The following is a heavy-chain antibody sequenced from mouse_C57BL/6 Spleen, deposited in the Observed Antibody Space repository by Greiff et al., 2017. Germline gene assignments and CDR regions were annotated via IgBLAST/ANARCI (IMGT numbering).Heavy chain of an antibody. CDR2: FYPGSGSI. V-gene: IGHV1-62-2*01. D-gene: IGHD2-5*01. CDR3: ARHEERRHSNSGYFDV. Sequence: VQLQQSGAELVKPGASVKLSCKASGYTFTESTIHLVKQRSGQGLEWIGWFYPGSGSIKYNEKFKDKATLTADKSSSTGYMELSRLTSEDSAVEFCARHEERRHSNSGYFDVWGTGTTVTVSS. CDR1: GYTFTEST. J-gene: IGHJ1*03.